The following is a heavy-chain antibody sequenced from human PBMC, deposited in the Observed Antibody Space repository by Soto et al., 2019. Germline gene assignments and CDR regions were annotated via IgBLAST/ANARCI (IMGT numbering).Heavy chain of an antibody. CDR2: ISYDKNNK. D-gene: IGHD2-15*01. CDR1: GFTFSSYV. Sequence: QVQLVESGGGVVQPGRSLRLSCAASGFTFSSYVMYWVRQAPGKGLEWVAIISYDKNNKYYVDSVKDRFTISRDNSKNTLYLQMNSLRGEDTAVYYCARAGCDGGSCYTLVGLRYGMDVWGQGTTVTVSS. J-gene: IGHJ6*02. CDR3: ARAGCDGGSCYTLVGLRYGMDV. V-gene: IGHV3-30-3*01.